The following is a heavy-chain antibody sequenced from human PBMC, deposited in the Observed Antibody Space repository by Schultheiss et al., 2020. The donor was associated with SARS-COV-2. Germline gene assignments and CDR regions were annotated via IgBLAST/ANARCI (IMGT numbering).Heavy chain of an antibody. CDR2: IWYDGSDT. CDR3: ARDGTTYIFDY. V-gene: IGHV3-33*01. CDR1: AFTFSNYA. J-gene: IGHJ4*02. Sequence: GESLKISCAASAFTFSNYAMHWVRQAPGKGLEWVAVIWYDGSDTYYADSVKGRFTIFRDNSRNTLYMQMNSLRAEDTAVYYCARDGTTYIFDYWGQGTLVTVSS. D-gene: IGHD1-7*01.